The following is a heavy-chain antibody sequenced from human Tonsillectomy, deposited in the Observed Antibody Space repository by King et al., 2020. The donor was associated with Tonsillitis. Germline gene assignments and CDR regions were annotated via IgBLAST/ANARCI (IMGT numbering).Heavy chain of an antibody. CDR2: IKQDGNEK. Sequence: VQLVESGGDLVQPGGSLRLSCTTSGVAFSSYNRHWVRQAPGKGLEWVATIKQDGNEKNYVGSVRGRFTISRDNTNNSVYLQMNSLRDEDTAVYYCVGNGNWGQGTLVTVSS. J-gene: IGHJ4*02. CDR1: GVAFSSYN. V-gene: IGHV3-7*01. CDR3: VGNGN.